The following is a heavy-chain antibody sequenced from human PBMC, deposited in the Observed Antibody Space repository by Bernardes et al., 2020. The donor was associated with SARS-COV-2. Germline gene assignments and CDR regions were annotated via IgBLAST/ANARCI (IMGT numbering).Heavy chain of an antibody. CDR1: GFTGSSYW. CDR2: INCDGTST. V-gene: IGHV3-74*01. Sequence: GGSLRLSCAGSGFTGSSYWMHWIRQAPGKGLVWVSRINCDGTSTSYADSVKGRLTIPRDNAKNTLNLQMNSLSAEDATVYYCARRAYSLTKSGPRSVFDIWGQATMVTVSS. CDR3: ARRAYSLTKSGPRSVFDI. J-gene: IGHJ3*02. D-gene: IGHD2-21*01.